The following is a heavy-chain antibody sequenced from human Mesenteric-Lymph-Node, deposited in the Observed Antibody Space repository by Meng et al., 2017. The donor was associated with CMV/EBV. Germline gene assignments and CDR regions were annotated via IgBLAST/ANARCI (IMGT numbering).Heavy chain of an antibody. D-gene: IGHD3-10*01. Sequence: IHWVRQDTGKALEWMAILNHMVAIINPRAATNSYTPMFPGRVSLPSDTSTSTVYMELHSLRSEDTAMYYCVRDTLPREYFGESLFGFWGQGSLVTVSS. CDR3: VRDTLPREYFGESLFGF. V-gene: IGHV1-46*01. J-gene: IGHJ4*02. CDR2: LNHMVAIINPRAATN.